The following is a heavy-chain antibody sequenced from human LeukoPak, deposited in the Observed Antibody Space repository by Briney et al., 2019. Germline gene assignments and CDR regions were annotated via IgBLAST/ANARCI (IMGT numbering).Heavy chain of an antibody. Sequence: GGSLRLSCAASGFTFSSYAMSWVRQAPGKGLEWVSSISSSSSYIYYADSVKGRFTISRDNAKNSLYLQMNSLRAEDTAVYYCARDPVWFGELSRFDYWGQGTLVTVSS. D-gene: IGHD3-10*01. J-gene: IGHJ4*02. CDR3: ARDPVWFGELSRFDY. CDR2: ISSSSSYI. V-gene: IGHV3-21*01. CDR1: GFTFSSYA.